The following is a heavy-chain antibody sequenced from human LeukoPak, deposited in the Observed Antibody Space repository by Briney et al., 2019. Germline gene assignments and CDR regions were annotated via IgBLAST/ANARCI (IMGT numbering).Heavy chain of an antibody. CDR1: GGSFSGYY. D-gene: IGHD1-1*01. J-gene: IGHJ6*02. Sequence: SETLSLTCAVYGGSFSGYYWSWIRQPPGKGLEWIGEINHSGSTNYNPSLKSRVTISVDTSKNQFSLKLSSVTAADTAMYYCARQGYSDYGMDVWGQGTTVTVSS. V-gene: IGHV4-34*01. CDR3: ARQGYSDYGMDV. CDR2: INHSGST.